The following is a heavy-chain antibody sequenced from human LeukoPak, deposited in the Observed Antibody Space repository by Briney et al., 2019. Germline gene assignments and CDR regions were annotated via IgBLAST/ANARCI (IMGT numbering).Heavy chain of an antibody. D-gene: IGHD2-15*01. J-gene: IGHJ4*02. Sequence: GGSLRLSCAASGFTFNNYGIHWVRQAPGKGLEWVAFIRYDGSNKYYADSVKGRFTISRDNSKNSLYLQMNSLRTEDTALYYCAKDIGVGYCNGCLFDYWGQGTLVTVSS. CDR2: IRYDGSNK. V-gene: IGHV3-30*02. CDR1: GFTFNNYG. CDR3: AKDIGVGYCNGCLFDY.